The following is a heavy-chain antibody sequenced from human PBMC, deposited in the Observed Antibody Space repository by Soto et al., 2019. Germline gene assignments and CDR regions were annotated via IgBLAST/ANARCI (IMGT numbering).Heavy chain of an antibody. V-gene: IGHV3-23*01. CDR2: LVGSGADK. CDR3: AKDLIAGNGVWEAFDM. D-gene: IGHD2-8*01. Sequence: EVQLLESGGGLVQPGGSLRLSCAASGFSFSAYAMNWVRQAPGKGLQWVSGLVGSGADKNYADSVRGRFTVSRDNSKNTLYQQMKSLRDEDTAVYYCAKDLIAGNGVWEAFDMWGRGTKVTVSS. CDR1: GFSFSAYA. J-gene: IGHJ3*02.